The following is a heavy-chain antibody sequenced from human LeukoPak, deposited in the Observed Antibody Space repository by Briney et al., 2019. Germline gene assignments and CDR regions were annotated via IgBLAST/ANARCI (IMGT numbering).Heavy chain of an antibody. D-gene: IGHD5-18*01. Sequence: PSETLSLTCTISGGSISSSSYYWGWIRQPPGKGLEWIGYIYYSGSTNYNPSLKSRVTISVDTSKNQFSLKLSSVTAADTAVYYCARQGGYSYGYSFDYWGQGTLVTVSS. CDR1: GGSISSSSYY. CDR3: ARQGGYSYGYSFDY. V-gene: IGHV4-61*05. CDR2: IYYSGST. J-gene: IGHJ4*02.